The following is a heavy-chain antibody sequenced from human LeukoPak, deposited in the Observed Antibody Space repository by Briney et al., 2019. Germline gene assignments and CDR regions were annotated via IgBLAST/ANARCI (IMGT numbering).Heavy chain of an antibody. CDR3: ARGNGGYDFQSHFDY. J-gene: IGHJ4*02. CDR1: GFTFSSYE. Sequence: GSLRLSCAASGFTFSSYEMNWVRQAPGKGLEWVAVISYDGSNKYYADSVKGRFTISRDNSKNTLYLQMNSLRAEDTAVYYCARGNGGYDFQSHFDYWGQGTLVTVSS. D-gene: IGHD5-12*01. V-gene: IGHV3-30*04. CDR2: ISYDGSNK.